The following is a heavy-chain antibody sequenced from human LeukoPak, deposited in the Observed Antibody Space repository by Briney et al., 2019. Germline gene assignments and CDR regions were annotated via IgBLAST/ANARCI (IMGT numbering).Heavy chain of an antibody. CDR1: GYSFTSYW. Sequence: GESLKISCKGSGYSFTSYWIGWVRQKPGKGLEWMEIIYPGDSDTRYSPSFQGQVTISADKSISTAYLQWSSLKASDTAMYYCARFTYYYDSSGYPAIDYWGQGTLVTVSS. CDR3: ARFTYYYDSSGYPAIDY. V-gene: IGHV5-51*01. CDR2: IYPGDSDT. D-gene: IGHD3-22*01. J-gene: IGHJ4*02.